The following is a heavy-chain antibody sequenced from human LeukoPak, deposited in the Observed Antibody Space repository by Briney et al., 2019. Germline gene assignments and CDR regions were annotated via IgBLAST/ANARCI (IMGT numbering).Heavy chain of an antibody. CDR2: ISGSGEFI. V-gene: IGHV3-21*01. CDR3: ARNDSHGYHFFDS. D-gene: IGHD3-22*01. J-gene: IGHJ4*02. CDR1: GFTFSSYS. Sequence: GGSLRLSCAASGFTFSSYSMNWIRQTPGKGLEWVSSISGSGEFIYYVDSVRGRFTISRDNGKNSLYLQMNSLRPEDTAVYYCARNDSHGYHFFDSWGQGTLVTVSS.